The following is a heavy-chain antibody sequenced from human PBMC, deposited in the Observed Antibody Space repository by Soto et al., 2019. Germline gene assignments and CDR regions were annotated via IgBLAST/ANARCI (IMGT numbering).Heavy chain of an antibody. D-gene: IGHD2-8*02. Sequence: SETLSLTCTASGGSISSGGYYWSWMRQHPGKGLEWIGYIYYSGSTYYNPSLKSRVTISVDTSNNQFSLKLTSVTAADTAVYYCATDKITGLFDYWGQGTLVTVSS. CDR3: ATDKITGLFDY. CDR2: IYYSGST. CDR1: GGSISSGGYY. J-gene: IGHJ4*02. V-gene: IGHV4-31*03.